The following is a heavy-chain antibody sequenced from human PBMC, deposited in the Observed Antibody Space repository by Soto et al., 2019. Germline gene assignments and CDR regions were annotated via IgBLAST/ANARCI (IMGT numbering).Heavy chain of an antibody. CDR3: ARRERYGAIVATQTPGWFDP. CDR2: IYYSGST. J-gene: IGHJ5*02. Sequence: SETLSLTCTVSGGSISSSSYYWGWIRQPPGKGLEWIGSIYYSGSTYYNPSLKSRVTISVDTSKNQFSLKLSSVTAADTAVYYCARRERYGAIVATQTPGWFDPWGQGTLVTVSS. V-gene: IGHV4-39*01. D-gene: IGHD5-12*01. CDR1: GGSISSSSYY.